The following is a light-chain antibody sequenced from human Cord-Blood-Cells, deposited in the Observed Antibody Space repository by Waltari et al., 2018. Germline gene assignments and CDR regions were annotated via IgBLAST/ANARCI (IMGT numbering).Light chain of an antibody. CDR2: DAS. CDR1: QSVSSY. CDR3: QRRSNWPPT. Sequence: DIVFTHPPSTLSLTHGARAHLYCRASQSVSSYLAWYQPKPGQAPMLLIYDASTRATGIPSRFSGSGSGTDFTLTSSSLEPEDVAVYYCQRRSNWPPTFGQGTKVEIK. J-gene: IGKJ1*01. V-gene: IGKV3-11*01.